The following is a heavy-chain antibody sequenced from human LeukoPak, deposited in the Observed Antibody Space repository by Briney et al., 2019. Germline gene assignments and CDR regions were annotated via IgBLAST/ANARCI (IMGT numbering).Heavy chain of an antibody. J-gene: IGHJ5*02. CDR1: GYTFTSYG. Sequence: ASVKVSCKASGYTFTSYGISWVRQAPGQGLEWMGWISAYNGNTSYAQKLQGRVTMTTDTSTSTAYMELRSLRSDDTVVYYCARGRGDYVWGSYSWFDPWGQGTLVTVSS. D-gene: IGHD3-16*01. CDR2: ISAYNGNT. CDR3: ARGRGDYVWGSYSWFDP. V-gene: IGHV1-18*01.